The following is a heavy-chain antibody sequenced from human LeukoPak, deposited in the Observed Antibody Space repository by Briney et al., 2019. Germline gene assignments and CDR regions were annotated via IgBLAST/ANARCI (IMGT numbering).Heavy chain of an antibody. CDR3: ARDIGYGDHGVDY. D-gene: IGHD4-17*01. V-gene: IGHV1-18*01. CDR2: IRGSNGDT. Sequence: ASVKVSCKGSGYTFTSYGISWARQAPGQGLEWMGWIRGSNGDTNYAQRLQGRVTVTTDTSTSTAYMELRSLRSDDTAVYYCARDIGYGDHGVDYWGQGTLVTVSS. CDR1: GYTFTSYG. J-gene: IGHJ4*02.